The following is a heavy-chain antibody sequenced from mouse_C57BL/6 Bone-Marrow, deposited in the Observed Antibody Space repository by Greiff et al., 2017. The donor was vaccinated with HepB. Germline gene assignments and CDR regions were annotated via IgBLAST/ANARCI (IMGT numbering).Heavy chain of an antibody. Sequence: VQLQQPGAELVKPGASVKLSCKASGYTFTSYWMHWVKQRPGQGLEWIGMIHPNSGSTNYNEKFKSKATLTVDKSSSTAYMQLSSLTSEDSAVYYCAKKFYYYAMDYWGQGTSVTVSS. CDR2: IHPNSGST. J-gene: IGHJ4*01. CDR1: GYTFTSYW. D-gene: IGHD1-3*01. V-gene: IGHV1-64*01. CDR3: AKKFYYYAMDY.